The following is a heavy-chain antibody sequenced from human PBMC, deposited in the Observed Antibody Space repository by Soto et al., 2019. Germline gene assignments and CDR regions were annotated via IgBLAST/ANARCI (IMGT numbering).Heavy chain of an antibody. D-gene: IGHD3-10*01. CDR1: GGTFSSYA. J-gene: IGHJ4*02. CDR3: GRELLWFGELLSYFDY. V-gene: IGHV1-69*01. Sequence: QVQLVQSGAEVKKPGSSVKVSCKASGGTFSSYAISWVRQAPGQGLEWMGGIIPIFGTANYAQKFQGRVTITANDSTSTAYRELSSLRSEDTAVYYCGRELLWFGELLSYFDYWGQGTLVTVSS. CDR2: IIPIFGTA.